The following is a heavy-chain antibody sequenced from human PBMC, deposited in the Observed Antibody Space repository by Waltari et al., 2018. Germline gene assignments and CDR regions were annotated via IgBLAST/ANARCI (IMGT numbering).Heavy chain of an antibody. V-gene: IGHV4-30-4*08. CDR1: GGSISSGDYY. CDR3: ARDRGSSWTPGWFDP. Sequence: QVQLQESGPGLVQPSQTLSLTCTVSGGSISSGDYYWSWIRQPPGKGLEWIGYIYYSGSTYYNPSLKSRVTISVDTSKNQFSLKLSSVTAADTAVYYCARDRGSSWTPGWFDPWGQGTLVTVSS. J-gene: IGHJ5*02. D-gene: IGHD6-13*01. CDR2: IYYSGST.